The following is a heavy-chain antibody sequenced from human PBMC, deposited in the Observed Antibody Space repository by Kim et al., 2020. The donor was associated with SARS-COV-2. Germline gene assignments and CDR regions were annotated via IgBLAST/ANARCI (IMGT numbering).Heavy chain of an antibody. CDR2: ISYDGSNK. V-gene: IGHV3-30-3*01. Sequence: GGSLRLSCAASGFAFSSYAMYWVRQAPGKGLEWVSAISYDGSNKYYADSVKGRFTISRDNSKNTLYLQMNSLRAEDTAVYYCAENTGYWGQGTLVTVSS. J-gene: IGHJ4*02. CDR1: GFAFSSYA. D-gene: IGHD3-10*01. CDR3: AENTGY.